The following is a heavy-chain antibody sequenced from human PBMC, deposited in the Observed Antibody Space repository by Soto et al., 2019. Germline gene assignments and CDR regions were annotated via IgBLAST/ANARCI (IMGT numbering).Heavy chain of an antibody. V-gene: IGHV4-30-2*01. Sequence: SETLSLTCNVSGDSINSGAHYWTWIRQHPGKGLEWIGYIYHSGSTYYNPSLKSQVTISVDRSKNQFSWKLRSVTAAGTFGYFFARVPRPCGQGSLVSVSS. CDR3: ARVPRP. CDR2: IYHSGST. J-gene: IGHJ5*02. CDR1: GDSINSGAHY.